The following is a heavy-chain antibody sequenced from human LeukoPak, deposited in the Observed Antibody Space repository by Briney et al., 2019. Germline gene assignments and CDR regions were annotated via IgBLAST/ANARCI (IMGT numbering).Heavy chain of an antibody. CDR3: ARVDRQYYGSGSFYYYYYYMDV. Sequence: GASVKVSCKASGYTFTSYYMHWVRQAPGQGLEWMGIINPSGGSTSYAQKFQGRVTMTRDMSTSTVYMELSSLRSDDTAVYYCARVDRQYYGSGSFYYYYYYMDVWGKGTTVTISS. CDR1: GYTFTSYY. J-gene: IGHJ6*03. CDR2: INPSGGST. V-gene: IGHV1-46*01. D-gene: IGHD3-10*01.